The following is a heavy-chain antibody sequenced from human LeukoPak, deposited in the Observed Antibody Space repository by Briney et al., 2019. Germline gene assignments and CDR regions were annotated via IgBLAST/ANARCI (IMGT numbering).Heavy chain of an antibody. Sequence: GGSLRLSCAASGFTLSSYAMSWVRQAPGKGLEWVSAITDSGNTYYADSVKSRFTISRDSSKNTLFLQMNRLRPEDAAVYYCAKAPVTTCRGAYCYPFDYWGQGTLVTVSS. CDR3: AKAPVTTCRGAYCYPFDY. J-gene: IGHJ4*02. CDR2: ITDSGNT. V-gene: IGHV3-23*01. D-gene: IGHD2-21*01. CDR1: GFTLSSYA.